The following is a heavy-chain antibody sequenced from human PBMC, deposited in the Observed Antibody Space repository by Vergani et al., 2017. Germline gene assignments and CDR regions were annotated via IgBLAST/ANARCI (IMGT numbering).Heavy chain of an antibody. J-gene: IGHJ6*03. Sequence: QVQLVESGGSVVQPGRSLRLSCAASGFTFSNYGLHWVRQAPGQGLEWVAVKSHDGNKKYYVDSVKGRFTISRDNSKNTLYLYMNSLRADDTAVYYCAKDPRLKEDYYYYYMDVWGKGTTVTVSS. CDR3: AKDPRLKEDYYYYYMDV. CDR1: GFTFSNYG. V-gene: IGHV3-30*18. CDR2: KSHDGNKK.